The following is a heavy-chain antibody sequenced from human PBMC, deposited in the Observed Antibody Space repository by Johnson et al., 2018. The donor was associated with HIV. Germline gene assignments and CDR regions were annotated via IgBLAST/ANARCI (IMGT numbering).Heavy chain of an antibody. CDR1: GFTFDEYA. V-gene: IGHV3-9*01. D-gene: IGHD3-22*01. CDR2: ISWNSGSI. J-gene: IGHJ3*02. Sequence: VQLVESGGGLVQPGRSLRLSCAASGFTFDEYAMHWVQQAPGKGLEWVSGISWNSGSIGYGDSVKGRFTISRDNAKNSLYLQMNSLRAEDTALYYCAKEGAYYYDSSGLNDAFDIWGQGTMVTVSS. CDR3: AKEGAYYYDSSGLNDAFDI.